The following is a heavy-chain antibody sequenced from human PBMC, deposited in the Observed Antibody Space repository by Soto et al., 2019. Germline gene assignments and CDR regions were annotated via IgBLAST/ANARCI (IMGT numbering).Heavy chain of an antibody. D-gene: IGHD1-20*01. Sequence: GGSLRLSCAASGFTFSNAWINWVRQAPGKGLEWVGRIKSKTDGGTTDYAEPVKGRFAISRDDSNNMVYLQMNSLKIEDTAVYYCITEYYNTNIIDRYAYSGHGYPVTVS. V-gene: IGHV3-15*07. CDR2: IKSKTDGGTT. CDR3: ITEYYNTNIIDRYAY. J-gene: IGHJ4*01. CDR1: GFTFSNAW.